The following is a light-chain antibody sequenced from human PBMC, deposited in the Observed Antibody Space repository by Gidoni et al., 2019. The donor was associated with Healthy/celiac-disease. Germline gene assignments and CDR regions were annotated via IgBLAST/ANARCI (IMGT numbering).Light chain of an antibody. J-gene: IGKJ1*01. Sequence: DIVMTQSPLSLPVTPGEPASISCRSSQSLLHSNGYTYLDWYLQKQGQSPQLLIYLGSNRASGVPDRFSGSGSGTDFTLKISRVEAEDVGVYYCMQALQTPWAFGQGTKVEIK. CDR1: QSLLHSNGYTY. V-gene: IGKV2-28*01. CDR3: MQALQTPWA. CDR2: LGS.